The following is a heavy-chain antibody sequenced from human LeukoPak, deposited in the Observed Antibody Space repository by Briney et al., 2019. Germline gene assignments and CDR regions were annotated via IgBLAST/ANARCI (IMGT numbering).Heavy chain of an antibody. Sequence: PGESLKISCKGSGYIFTNYWIAWVRQMPGKGLEWMGIIYPGDSDTRYSPSFQGQVTISADKSINTAYLQWSGLKASDTAVYYCARHVTTASAARGFDIWGQGTMVTVSS. J-gene: IGHJ3*02. CDR1: GYIFTNYW. CDR3: ARHVTTASAARGFDI. CDR2: IYPGDSDT. D-gene: IGHD1-14*01. V-gene: IGHV5-51*01.